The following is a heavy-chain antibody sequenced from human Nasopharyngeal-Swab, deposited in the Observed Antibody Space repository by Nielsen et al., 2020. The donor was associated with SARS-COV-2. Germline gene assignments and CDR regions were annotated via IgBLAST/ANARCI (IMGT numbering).Heavy chain of an antibody. J-gene: IGHJ4*02. CDR2: INPYSGDT. CDR1: GYFFTDYY. Sequence: ASVKVSCKASGYFFTDYYMHWVRQAPGQGLEWMGRINPYSGDTKYAQNFQGRVTVTRDTSINTVYVELSSLTSDDTAVYYCVRDDGDVPGITGSGHPGGFWGQGTLVTVSS. CDR3: VRDDGDVPGITGSGHPGGF. V-gene: IGHV1-2*06. D-gene: IGHD6-13*01.